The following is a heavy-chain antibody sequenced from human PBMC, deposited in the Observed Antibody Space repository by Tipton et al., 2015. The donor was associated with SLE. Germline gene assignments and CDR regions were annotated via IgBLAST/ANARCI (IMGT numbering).Heavy chain of an antibody. CDR2: ISGTGDMT. Sequence: SLRLSCAASGFTFSSFAMSWVRQATGKGLEWVSGISGTGDMTYYADPVKGRFTISRDKSKNTLYLQMNSLTAEDTAVYYCTRREGHGMDVWGQGTTVTVS. V-gene: IGHV3-23*01. J-gene: IGHJ6*02. CDR3: TRREGHGMDV. CDR1: GFTFSSFA.